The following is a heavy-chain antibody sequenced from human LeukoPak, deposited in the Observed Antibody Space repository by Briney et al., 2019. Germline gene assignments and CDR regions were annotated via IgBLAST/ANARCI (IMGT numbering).Heavy chain of an antibody. V-gene: IGHV1-8*03. D-gene: IGHD6-13*01. Sequence: ASVKVSCKASGYTFTSYDINWVRQATGQGLEWMGWMNPNSGNTGYAQKFQGRVTITRNTSISTAYMELSSLRSDDTAVYYCARDPNPLIAAAGTGWHWFDPWGQGTLVTVSS. CDR2: MNPNSGNT. CDR1: GYTFTSYD. CDR3: ARDPNPLIAAAGTGWHWFDP. J-gene: IGHJ5*02.